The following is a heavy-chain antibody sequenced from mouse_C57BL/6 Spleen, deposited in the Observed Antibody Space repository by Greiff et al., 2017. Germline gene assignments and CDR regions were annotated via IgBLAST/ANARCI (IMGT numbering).Heavy chain of an antibody. J-gene: IGHJ2*01. CDR3: ARGSPGYFDY. CDR2: IYPGSGNT. V-gene: IGHV1-66*01. CDR1: GYSFTSYY. Sequence: QVQLQQSGPELVKPGASVKISCKASGYSFTSYYIHWVKQRPGQGLEWIGWIYPGSGNTKYNEKFKGKATLTADTSSSTAYMQLSSLTSEDSAVYYCARGSPGYFDYWGQGTTLTVSS.